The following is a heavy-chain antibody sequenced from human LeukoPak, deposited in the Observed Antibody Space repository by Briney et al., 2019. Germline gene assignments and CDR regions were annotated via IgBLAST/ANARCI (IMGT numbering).Heavy chain of an antibody. CDR2: ISGDGGST. CDR1: GFTFDDYA. V-gene: IGHV3-43*02. Sequence: GGSLRLSCAASGFTFDDYAMHWVRQAPGKGLVWVSLISGDGGSTYYADSVKGRFTISRDNSKNSLYLQMNSLRTEDTALYYCAKESVLRFLEWFPGYYLDYWGQGTLVTVSS. J-gene: IGHJ4*02. CDR3: AKESVLRFLEWFPGYYLDY. D-gene: IGHD3-3*01.